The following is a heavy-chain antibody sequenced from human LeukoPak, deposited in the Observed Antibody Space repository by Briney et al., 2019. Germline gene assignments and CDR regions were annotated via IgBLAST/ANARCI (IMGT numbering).Heavy chain of an antibody. V-gene: IGHV1-18*01. Sequence: ASVKVSCQASGYTFTSYGISWVRQAPGQGLGWMGWISAYNGNTNYAQKLQGRVTMTTDTSTNTAYMELRSLRSDDTAVYYCARDHRYTIFGVVIAFYFDYWGQGTLVTVSS. CDR1: GYTFTSYG. J-gene: IGHJ4*02. CDR2: ISAYNGNT. CDR3: ARDHRYTIFGVVIAFYFDY. D-gene: IGHD3-3*01.